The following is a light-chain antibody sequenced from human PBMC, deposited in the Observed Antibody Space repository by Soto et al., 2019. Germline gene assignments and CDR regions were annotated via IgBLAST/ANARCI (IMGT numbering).Light chain of an antibody. J-gene: IGKJ4*01. CDR2: AAS. Sequence: DILLTQSPSSLSASVGDRVTITCRASRGISNYLAWYQQKPGKGPDLLIFAASTLQSGVSSRFSGSGSETDFTLTISSLQPEDVATYYCQNYNSALLTFGEWTRVEIK. CDR3: QNYNSALLT. V-gene: IGKV1-27*01. CDR1: RGISNY.